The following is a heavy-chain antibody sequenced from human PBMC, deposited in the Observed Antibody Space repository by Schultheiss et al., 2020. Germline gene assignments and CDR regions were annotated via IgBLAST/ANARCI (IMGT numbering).Heavy chain of an antibody. D-gene: IGHD1-26*01. CDR2: IYYSGST. V-gene: IGHV4-39*01. CDR3: ARLSGTYGSDCDY. J-gene: IGHJ4*02. CDR1: GDSIRSNSYY. Sequence: SETLSLTCAVSGDSIRSNSYYWGWIRQPPEKGLEWIGSIYYSGSTYYNPSLKSRVTISVDTSKNQFSLKLSSVTAADTAVYYCARLSGTYGSDCDYWGQGTLVTVSS.